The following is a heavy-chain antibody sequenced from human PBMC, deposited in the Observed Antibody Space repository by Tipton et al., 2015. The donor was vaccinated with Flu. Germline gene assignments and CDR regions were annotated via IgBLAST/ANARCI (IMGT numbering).Heavy chain of an antibody. J-gene: IGHJ4*02. CDR3: ARDRGRRDGYNYVGEIYYFDY. Sequence: QLVQSGAEVKKPGSSVKVSCKASGATFSSHAISWVRQAPGQGLEWMGGIIPIFGTANYAQRFQGRVTITADASTSTAYMELSSLRAEDTAVYYCARDRGRRDGYNYVGEIYYFDYWGQGVLVTVSS. D-gene: IGHD5-24*01. CDR1: GATFSSHA. V-gene: IGHV1-69*01. CDR2: IIPIFGTA.